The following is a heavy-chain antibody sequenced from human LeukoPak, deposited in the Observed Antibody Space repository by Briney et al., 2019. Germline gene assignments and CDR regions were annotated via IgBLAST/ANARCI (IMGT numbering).Heavy chain of an antibody. Sequence: PGGSQRLSCALSGFTFRRSEMNWARQAPGKGLEWVSYISSRGTTIYYVDSVKGRFTISRDNAKNSLYPQMNSLRAEDTALYYCARVRSGLHMDVWGQGTTVTVSS. CDR2: ISSRGTTI. D-gene: IGHD2-15*01. CDR1: GFTFRRSE. V-gene: IGHV3-48*03. J-gene: IGHJ6*02. CDR3: ARVRSGLHMDV.